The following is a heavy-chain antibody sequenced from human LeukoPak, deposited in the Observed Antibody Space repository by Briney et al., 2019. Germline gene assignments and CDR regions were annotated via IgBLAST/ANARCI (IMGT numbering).Heavy chain of an antibody. CDR3: ARDRRWFGEGNWFGP. D-gene: IGHD3-10*01. Sequence: SETLSLTCTVSGGSISSYYWSWIRQPAGKGLEWIGRIYTSGSTNYNPSLKSRVTMSVDTSKNQFSLKLSSMTAADTAVYYCARDRRWFGEGNWFGPWGQGTLVTVSS. J-gene: IGHJ5*02. CDR1: GGSISSYY. V-gene: IGHV4-4*07. CDR2: IYTSGST.